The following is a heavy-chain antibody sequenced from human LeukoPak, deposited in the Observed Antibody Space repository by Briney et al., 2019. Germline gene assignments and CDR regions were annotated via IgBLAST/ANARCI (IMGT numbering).Heavy chain of an antibody. Sequence: GRSLRLSCAASGFTFDDYAMHWVRQAPGKGLEWVSGISWNSGSIGYADSVKGRFTISRDNAKNSLYLQMNSLRAEDTALYYCAKEMGATNYFEYWGQGTLVTVSS. CDR2: ISWNSGSI. D-gene: IGHD1-26*01. CDR1: GFTFDDYA. V-gene: IGHV3-9*01. CDR3: AKEMGATNYFEY. J-gene: IGHJ4*02.